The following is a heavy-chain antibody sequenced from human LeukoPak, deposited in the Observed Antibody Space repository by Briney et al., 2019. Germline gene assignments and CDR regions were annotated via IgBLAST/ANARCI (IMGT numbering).Heavy chain of an antibody. Sequence: GGSLRLSCAASGFTFSSYAMSWVRQAPGKGLEWVSAISGSGGSTYYADSVKGRFTISRDNSKNTLYLQMNSLRAEDTAVYYCAKDHWALGGSYYYDCWGQGTLVTVSS. CDR3: AKDHWALGGSYYYDC. CDR2: ISGSGGST. CDR1: GFTFSSYA. V-gene: IGHV3-23*01. J-gene: IGHJ4*02. D-gene: IGHD1-26*01.